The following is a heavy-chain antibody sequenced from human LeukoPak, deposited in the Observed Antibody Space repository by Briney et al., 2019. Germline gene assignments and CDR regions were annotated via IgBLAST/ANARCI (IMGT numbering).Heavy chain of an antibody. D-gene: IGHD1-26*01. J-gene: IGHJ4*02. Sequence: GGSLRLSCAASGFTFSSYSMNWVRQAPGKGLEWVSSISSSSSYIYYADSVKGRFTISRDNSKNTLYLQMNSLRAEDTAIYYCAKEYTGTFSPFPSYFDNWGQGTLVTVSS. CDR2: ISSSSSYI. CDR3: AKEYTGTFSPFPSYFDN. CDR1: GFTFSSYS. V-gene: IGHV3-21*04.